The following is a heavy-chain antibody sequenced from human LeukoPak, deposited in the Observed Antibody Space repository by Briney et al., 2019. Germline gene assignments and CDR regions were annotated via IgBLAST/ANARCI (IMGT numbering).Heavy chain of an antibody. CDR2: IYYSGST. Sequence: SETLSLTCTVSGGSISRSRDYWGWIRQPPGKGLEWIGSIYYSGSTYYNPSLKSRVTISGDTSKNRFSLKLSSVTAADTAMYYCARGERSGAYDYWGQGTLVTVSS. D-gene: IGHD6-19*01. CDR3: ARGERSGAYDY. CDR1: GGSISRSRDY. J-gene: IGHJ4*02. V-gene: IGHV4-39*07.